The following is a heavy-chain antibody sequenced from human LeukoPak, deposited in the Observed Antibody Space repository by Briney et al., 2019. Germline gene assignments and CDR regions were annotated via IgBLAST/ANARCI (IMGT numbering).Heavy chain of an antibody. CDR2: ISAYNGNT. CDR1: GYTFTSYG. D-gene: IGHD3-10*01. CDR3: ARHYGSGSMGAFDI. V-gene: IGHV1-18*01. J-gene: IGHJ3*02. Sequence: ASVKVSCKASGYTFTSYGISWVRQAPGQGVEWMGWISAYNGNTNYAQKLQGRVTMTTDTSTSAAYMELRSLRSDDTAVYYCARHYGSGSMGAFDIWGQGTMVTVSS.